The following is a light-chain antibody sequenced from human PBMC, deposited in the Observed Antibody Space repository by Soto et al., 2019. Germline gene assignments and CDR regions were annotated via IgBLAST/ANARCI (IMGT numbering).Light chain of an antibody. J-gene: IGLJ2*01. V-gene: IGLV1-40*01. CDR1: ISNIGAGYD. Sequence: QSALTQPPSVSGAPGQRVTISCTGSISNIGAGYDVHWYQQLPGTAPKLLIYGNINRPSGVPDRFSGSKSGTSASLAITGLQTEDEADYYCQSYDSSLNVVFGGGTKVTVL. CDR2: GNI. CDR3: QSYDSSLNVV.